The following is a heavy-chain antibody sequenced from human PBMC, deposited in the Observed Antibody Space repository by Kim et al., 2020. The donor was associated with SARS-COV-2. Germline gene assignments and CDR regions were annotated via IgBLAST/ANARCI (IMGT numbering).Heavy chain of an antibody. CDR1: GSSISSGSEH. V-gene: IGHV4-39*01. D-gene: IGHD2-15*01. CDR2: IQSNGKT. CDR3: ARNTGHCDGGSCFPYNY. J-gene: IGHJ4*02. Sequence: AETLSLTCSVSGSSISSGSEHWGWKGQGTGRGRVWIASIQSNGKTFYNPSLRSRVTISVDTSRSQFSLQLRSVTASDTAVYFCARNTGHCDGGSCFPYNYWGPGTLVTVSS.